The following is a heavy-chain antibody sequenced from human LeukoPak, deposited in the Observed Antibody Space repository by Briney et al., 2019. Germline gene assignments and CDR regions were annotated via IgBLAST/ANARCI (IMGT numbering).Heavy chain of an antibody. J-gene: IGHJ6*02. D-gene: IGHD3-10*01. CDR2: ISWNSGSI. V-gene: IGHV3-9*01. CDR1: GFTFDDYA. Sequence: GGSLRLSCAASGFTFDDYAMHWVRQAPGKGLEWVSGISWNSGSIGYADSVKGRFTISRGNAKNSLYLQMNSLRAEDTALYYCAKSRLPQRLLWFGEPDYYYGMDVWGQGTTVTVSS. CDR3: AKSRLPQRLLWFGEPDYYYGMDV.